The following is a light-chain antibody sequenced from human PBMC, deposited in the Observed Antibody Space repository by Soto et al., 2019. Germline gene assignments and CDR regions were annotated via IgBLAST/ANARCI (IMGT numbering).Light chain of an antibody. V-gene: IGKV1-39*01. CDR3: QQSFSTPWT. Sequence: DIQMTQSPSSLSASVGDRVTITCRASQTILTYLNWYQQKPGQAPKLLIYAASSLQSGVPSRFSGGGSATDFTLTISSLQPEDFATYYCQQSFSTPWTFCHGTKVDIK. J-gene: IGKJ1*01. CDR2: AAS. CDR1: QTILTY.